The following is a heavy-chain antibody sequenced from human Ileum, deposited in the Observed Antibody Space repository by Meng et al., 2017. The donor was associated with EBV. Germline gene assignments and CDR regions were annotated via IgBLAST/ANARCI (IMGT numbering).Heavy chain of an antibody. CDR2: IDSGGST. CDR3: ARDPDKSGWPDDFDY. J-gene: IGHJ4*02. Sequence: QVERGGGSLGRGGSLRRSGAASGFTVSSNYMSWVRQAPGKGLEWVSVIDSGGSTYYADSVKGRFTISRDNSKNMVYLQMNTLRIEDTGVYYCARDPDKSGWPDDFDYWGRGALVTVSS. CDR1: GFTVSSNY. D-gene: IGHD6-19*01. V-gene: IGHV3-53*05.